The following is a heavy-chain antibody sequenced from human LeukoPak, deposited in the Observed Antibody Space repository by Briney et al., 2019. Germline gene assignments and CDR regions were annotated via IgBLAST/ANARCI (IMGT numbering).Heavy chain of an antibody. CDR3: ARGRRGSSWIYFDY. J-gene: IGHJ4*02. CDR1: GGSFSGYY. V-gene: IGHV4-34*01. CDR2: INHSGST. Sequence: SETLSLTCAVYGGSFSGYYWSWIRQPPGKGLEWIGEINHSGSTNYNPSLKSRVTISVDTSKNQFSLKLSSVTAADTAVYYCARGRRGSSWIYFDYWGQGTLVTVSS. D-gene: IGHD6-13*01.